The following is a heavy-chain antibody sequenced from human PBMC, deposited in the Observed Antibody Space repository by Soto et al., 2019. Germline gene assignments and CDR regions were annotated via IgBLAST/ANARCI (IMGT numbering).Heavy chain of an antibody. CDR1: GGTFSSYT. J-gene: IGHJ4*02. D-gene: IGHD2-15*01. CDR2: IIPILGIA. CDR3: ELYDCSGGSCYLTFDY. Sequence: QVQLVQSGAEVKKPGSSVKVSCKASGGTFSSYTISWVRQAPGQGLEWMGRIIPILGIANYAQKFQGRVTITXXKXTXXADRELSSRRSEDTAVYYCELYDCSGGSCYLTFDYWGQGTLVPVSS. V-gene: IGHV1-69*02.